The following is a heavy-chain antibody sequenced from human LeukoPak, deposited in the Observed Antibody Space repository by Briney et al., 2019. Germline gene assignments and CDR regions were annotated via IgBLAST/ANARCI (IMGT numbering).Heavy chain of an antibody. V-gene: IGHV1-46*01. CDR3: ARDVGGSGSEEQTYYFDY. J-gene: IGHJ4*02. CDR1: GYTFTSYD. Sequence: GASVKVSCKASGYTFTSYDINWVRQAPGQGLEWMGWIDPNSGGPNYAQKFQGRVTMTRDTSTSTVYMELSSLRSEDTAVYYCARDVGGSGSEEQTYYFDYWGQGTLVTVSS. CDR2: IDPNSGGP. D-gene: IGHD2-15*01.